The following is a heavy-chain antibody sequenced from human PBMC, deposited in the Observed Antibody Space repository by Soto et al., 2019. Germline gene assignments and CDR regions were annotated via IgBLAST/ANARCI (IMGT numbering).Heavy chain of an antibody. V-gene: IGHV4-34*10. Sequence: PSETLSLTCAVSGVSHNYYHWSWIRQAPGKGLEWLGEIDNIDNTGRTNYNPSLKSRVSVSMDTSKNQFSLNLKSITAADTAVYYCVRVGVGIGNHFDSWGRGTLVTVSS. D-gene: IGHD1-26*01. CDR2: IDNIDNTGRT. J-gene: IGHJ4*02. CDR3: VRVGVGIGNHFDS. CDR1: GVSHNYYH.